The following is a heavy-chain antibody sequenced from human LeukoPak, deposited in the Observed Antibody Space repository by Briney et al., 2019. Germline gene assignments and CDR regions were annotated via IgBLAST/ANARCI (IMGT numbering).Heavy chain of an antibody. CDR3: ARSYSSGGNVALFQH. J-gene: IGHJ1*01. CDR2: IHYSGST. Sequence: PSETLSLTCTVTGGSISTYYWSSIRQPPGRGLEYIGFIHYSGSTNYNSSLKSRVTISVDTSKNQFSLKLSSVTAADTAVYYCARSYSSGGNVALFQHWGQGTLVTVSS. V-gene: IGHV4-59*08. CDR1: GGSISTYY. D-gene: IGHD6-19*01.